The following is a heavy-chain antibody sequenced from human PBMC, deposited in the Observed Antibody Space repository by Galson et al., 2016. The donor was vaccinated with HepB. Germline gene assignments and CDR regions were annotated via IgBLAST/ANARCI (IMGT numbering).Heavy chain of an antibody. D-gene: IGHD4-17*01. CDR2: LYNDGRT. Sequence: SLRLSCAASGFSVSSSYMTWVRQAPGKGLEWVSALYNDGRTYFYADSVKGRFTISRDNSKNTLHLQMNSLRAEDTAVYYCARDSTVTTLWAFDIWGQGTMVTVSS. V-gene: IGHV3-53*01. CDR3: ARDSTVTTLWAFDI. CDR1: GFSVSSSY. J-gene: IGHJ3*02.